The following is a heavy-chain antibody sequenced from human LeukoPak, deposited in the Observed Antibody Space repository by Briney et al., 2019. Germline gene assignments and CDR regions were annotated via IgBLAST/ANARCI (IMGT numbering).Heavy chain of an antibody. CDR2: ISYDGGND. V-gene: IGHV3-33*01. J-gene: IGHJ4*02. CDR1: GFTFRSYG. CDR3: ARDVLLWFGEDY. D-gene: IGHD3-10*01. Sequence: PGRSLRLSCAASGFTFRSYGMYWVRRTPGKGLEWVAIISYDGGNDYYADSVKGRFTISRDNSENTLFLEMNSLRAEDTAVYYCARDVLLWFGEDYWGQGTLVTVSS.